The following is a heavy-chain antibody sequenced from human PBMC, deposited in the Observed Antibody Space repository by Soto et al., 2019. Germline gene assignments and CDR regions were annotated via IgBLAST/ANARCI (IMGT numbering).Heavy chain of an antibody. D-gene: IGHD3-22*01. V-gene: IGHV1-2*04. J-gene: IGHJ5*02. CDR3: ARDAYYYDSSAYKGWFDP. Sequence: QVQLVQSGAEVKKPGASVKVSCKASGYTFIGYYMHWVRQAPGQGLEWMGWINTKSGDTKYAQKFQDWVTMTRDTSISKAYMELSSLRSDDTALYYCARDAYYYDSSAYKGWFDPWGQGTLVTVSS. CDR1: GYTFIGYY. CDR2: INTKSGDT.